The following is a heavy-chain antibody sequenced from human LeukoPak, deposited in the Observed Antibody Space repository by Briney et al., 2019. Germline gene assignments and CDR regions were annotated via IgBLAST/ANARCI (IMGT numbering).Heavy chain of an antibody. V-gene: IGHV4-39*02. D-gene: IGHD2-21*01. CDR1: VGSLSSSSYY. CDR2: LYYSGCT. Sequence: PSETLSLTCSVSVGSLSSSSYYWGWLRQPPGKRLEWIGSLYYSGCTYYNPPLQSRGTISVDTSKHQFSLKLSSVTAADTAVYYCARERVPSRILYQRGHKSCGGDCQTPHAFDIWGQGTMVTVSS. CDR3: ARERVPSRILYQRGHKSCGGDCQTPHAFDI. J-gene: IGHJ3*02.